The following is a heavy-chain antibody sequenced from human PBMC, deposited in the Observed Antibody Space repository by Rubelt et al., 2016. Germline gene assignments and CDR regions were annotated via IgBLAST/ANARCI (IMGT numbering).Heavy chain of an antibody. D-gene: IGHD3-10*01. CDR2: MHANDGDT. Sequence: QVQLVQSGAEVKKPGASVKVSCKTSGYTFTDYDINWVRQTTGQRLEWMGWMHANDGDTGYAQKFQASVTMTRDTSVSTAYMELSSLTSEETAVYYCARSKALVIDFDYWGQGTLVTVSS. CDR3: ARSKALVIDFDY. J-gene: IGHJ4*02. CDR1: GYTFTDYD. V-gene: IGHV1-8*01.